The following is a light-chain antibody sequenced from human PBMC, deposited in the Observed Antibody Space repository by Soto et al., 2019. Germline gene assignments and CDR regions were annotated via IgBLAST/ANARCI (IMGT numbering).Light chain of an antibody. CDR3: QQYNDGAWT. V-gene: IGKV1-5*01. J-gene: IGKJ1*01. CDR1: PRLDRY. Sequence: DIELTQSPSTLSASVGDRVTVTCRASPRLDRYLAWYQQKPGKAPKLLVYDASTLEGGVPSSFSGSGSATEFTLTISSLQPDDFAIYYCQQYNDGAWTFGQGTKVEIK. CDR2: DAS.